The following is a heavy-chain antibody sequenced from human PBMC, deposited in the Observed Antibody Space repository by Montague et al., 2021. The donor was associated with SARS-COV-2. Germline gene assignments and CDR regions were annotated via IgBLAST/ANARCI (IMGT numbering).Heavy chain of an antibody. CDR3: ARVGNYLGFY. D-gene: IGHD3-10*01. CDR2: IFYFGDV. V-gene: IGHV4-61*01. Sequence: SETLSLTCTVSGASISSGRYFWTWVRQAPGKGLEWIGYIFYFGDVSYNPSLRSRVTISVDTSNNQFSLRLSSVTAADTAKYYCARVGNYLGFYWSQGTLVTVSS. CDR1: GASISSGRYF. J-gene: IGHJ4*02.